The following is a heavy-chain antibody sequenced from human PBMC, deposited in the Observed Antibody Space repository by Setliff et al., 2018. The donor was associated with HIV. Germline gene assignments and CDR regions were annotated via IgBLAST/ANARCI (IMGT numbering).Heavy chain of an antibody. D-gene: IGHD1-26*01. CDR1: GYSFIHYY. CDR3: ARGLHVGSYTPL. J-gene: IGHJ4*02. Sequence: ASVKVSCKASGYSFIHYYIHWVRQAPGQGLEWMGWINPSNGDTNYAQKFQGRVSMTSDTSRRIAYIEVSRLKTDDTAVYFCARGLHVGSYTPLWGQGTLVTVSS. CDR2: INPSNGDT. V-gene: IGHV1-2*02.